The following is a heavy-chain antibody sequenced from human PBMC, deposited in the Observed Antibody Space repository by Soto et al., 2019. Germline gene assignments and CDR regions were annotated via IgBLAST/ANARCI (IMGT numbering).Heavy chain of an antibody. V-gene: IGHV3-21*01. CDR3: AAVPATTGLAT. CDR1: GFSFSSYS. D-gene: IGHD2-2*01. J-gene: IGHJ5*02. Sequence: GGSLRLSCAASGFSFSSYSMNWVRQAPGKGLEWVSSITSSSRYIYYADSVEGRFTISRDNAKNSLYLQMNSLRAEDTAVYYSAAVPATTGLATWGQGTLVTVSS. CDR2: ITSSSRYI.